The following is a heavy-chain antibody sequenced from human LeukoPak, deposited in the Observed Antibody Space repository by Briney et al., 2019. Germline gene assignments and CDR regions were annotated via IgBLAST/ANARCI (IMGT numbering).Heavy chain of an antibody. J-gene: IGHJ4*02. CDR2: ISSSGNYI. D-gene: IGHD5-24*01. Sequence: GGSLRLSCAASGLTFSNYRMNWVRLAPGKGLEWVSSISSSGNYIYYADSMRGRFTISRDNAKNSVYLQMSSLSAEDTAVYYCAGHPAEMNTLWGQGTLVTVSS. CDR1: GLTFSNYR. V-gene: IGHV3-21*01. CDR3: AGHPAEMNTL.